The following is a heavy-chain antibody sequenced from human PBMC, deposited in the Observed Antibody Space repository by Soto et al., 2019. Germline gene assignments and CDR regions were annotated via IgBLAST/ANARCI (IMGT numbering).Heavy chain of an antibody. V-gene: IGHV3-30*18. CDR1: GFTFSSYG. D-gene: IGHD1-26*01. CDR3: AKDRYSGTYPTDFDY. Sequence: VGSLRLSCAGSGFTFSSYGIHWVRQAPGKGLEWVALISYDGGNEKYTESVKDRFTISRDDSHNVAYLQMSSLRTEDTAMYYCAKDRYSGTYPTDFDYWGQGSLVTVSS. J-gene: IGHJ4*02. CDR2: ISYDGGNE.